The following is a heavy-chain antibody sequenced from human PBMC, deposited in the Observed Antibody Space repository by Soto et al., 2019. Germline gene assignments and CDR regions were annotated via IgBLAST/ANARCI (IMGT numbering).Heavy chain of an antibody. CDR2: ISAYNGNT. V-gene: IGHV1-18*01. Sequence: GASVKVSCKASGYTFTSYGISWVRQAPGQGLEWMGWISAYNGNTNYARKLQGRVTMTTDTSTSTAYMELRSLRSDDTAVYYCARAPGPYIVATHRYYFDYWGQGTLVTVSS. CDR3: ARAPGPYIVATHRYYFDY. CDR1: GYTFTSYG. J-gene: IGHJ4*02. D-gene: IGHD5-12*01.